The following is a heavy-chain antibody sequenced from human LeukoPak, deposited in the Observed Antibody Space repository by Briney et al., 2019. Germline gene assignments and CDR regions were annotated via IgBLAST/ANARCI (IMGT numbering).Heavy chain of an antibody. V-gene: IGHV1-18*04. Sequence: GASVKVSCKASGYTFTSYYMHWVRQAPGQGLEWMGWITGNNGNTNYAPSLQGRVTMTTDTSTNTVYMELTSLKSDDTAVYYCARDQRNSGSYRFEYWGQGTLVTVSS. J-gene: IGHJ4*02. CDR2: ITGNNGNT. CDR1: GYTFTSYY. D-gene: IGHD1-26*01. CDR3: ARDQRNSGSYRFEY.